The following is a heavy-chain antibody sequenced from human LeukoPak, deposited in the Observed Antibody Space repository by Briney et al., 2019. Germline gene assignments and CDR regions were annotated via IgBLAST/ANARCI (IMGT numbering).Heavy chain of an antibody. CDR3: ARGTTTFDY. CDR1: GFTFNIYE. CDR2: ISSSGSTI. D-gene: IGHD4-17*01. J-gene: IGHJ4*02. V-gene: IGHV3-48*03. Sequence: GGSLRLSCAASGFTFNIYEINWVRQAPGKGLEWVSYISSSGSTIYYADSVKGRFTISRDNAKNSLYLQMNSLRAEDTAVYYCARGTTTFDYWGQGTLVTVSS.